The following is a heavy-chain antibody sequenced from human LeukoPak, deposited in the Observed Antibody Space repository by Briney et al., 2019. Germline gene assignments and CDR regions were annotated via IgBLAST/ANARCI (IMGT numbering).Heavy chain of an antibody. CDR2: IKSRTDGGTT. CDR3: TTDRVWFGEFDDAFDI. D-gene: IGHD3-10*01. V-gene: IGHV3-15*01. CDR1: GFTFSNAW. Sequence: GGSLRLSCAASGFTFSNAWLSWVSQAPGKGLEWVGRIKSRTDGGTTDYAAPVKGRFTISRDDSKNTLYLQMNSLKTEDTAVYYCTTDRVWFGEFDDAFDIWGQGTMVTVSS. J-gene: IGHJ3*02.